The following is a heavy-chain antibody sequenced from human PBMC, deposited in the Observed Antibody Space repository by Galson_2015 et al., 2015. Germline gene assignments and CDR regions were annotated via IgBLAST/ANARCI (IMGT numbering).Heavy chain of an antibody. Sequence: SLRLSCAGSGFTLSNYAMSWVRQAPGKGLEWVSGISGSGGSTYYADSVKGRFTISRDNSKNTLYLQMNSLRAEDTAVYYCAKNRGQKIAAAGDWGQGTLVTVSS. D-gene: IGHD6-13*01. CDR2: ISGSGGST. V-gene: IGHV3-23*01. CDR3: AKNRGQKIAAAGD. J-gene: IGHJ4*02. CDR1: GFTLSNYA.